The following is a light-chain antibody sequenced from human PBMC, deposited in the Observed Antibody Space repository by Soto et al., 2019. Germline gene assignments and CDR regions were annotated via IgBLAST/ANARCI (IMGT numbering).Light chain of an antibody. CDR1: QSVDNF. Sequence: EIVLTQSPATLSLSPGERATLSCRASQSVDNFLAWNQQKPGQAPMLLIYDASNRATGIPARFSASGSGTDFTLTISSLEPDDFAVYYCQQRSHWPPITFGQGTRLEIK. CDR3: QQRSHWPPIT. V-gene: IGKV3-11*01. CDR2: DAS. J-gene: IGKJ5*01.